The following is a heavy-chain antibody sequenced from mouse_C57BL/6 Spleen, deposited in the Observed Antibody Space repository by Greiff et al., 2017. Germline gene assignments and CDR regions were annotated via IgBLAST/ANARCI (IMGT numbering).Heavy chain of an antibody. Sequence: VQVVESGPGLVQPSQSLSITCTVSGFSLTSYGVHWVRQPPGKGLEWLGVIWSGGSTDYNAAFISRLSISKDNSKSQVFFKMNSLQADDTAIYYCAKNRDWYFDVWGTGTTVTVSS. CDR2: IWSGGST. CDR1: GFSLTSYG. J-gene: IGHJ1*03. V-gene: IGHV2-4*01. CDR3: AKNRDWYFDV.